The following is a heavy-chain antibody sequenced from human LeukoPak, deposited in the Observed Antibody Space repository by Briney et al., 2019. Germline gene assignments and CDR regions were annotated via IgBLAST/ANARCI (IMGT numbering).Heavy chain of an antibody. V-gene: IGHV4-34*01. J-gene: IGHJ6*03. CDR2: INHSGST. CDR1: GGSFSGYY. D-gene: IGHD6-6*01. Sequence: PSETLSLTCAVYGGSFSGYYWSWIRQPPGKGLEWIGEINHSGSTNYNPSLKSRVTISVDTSKNQFSLKLSSVTAADTAVYYCARLREQLVHYYYYYMDVWGKGTTVTVSS. CDR3: ARLREQLVHYYYYYMDV.